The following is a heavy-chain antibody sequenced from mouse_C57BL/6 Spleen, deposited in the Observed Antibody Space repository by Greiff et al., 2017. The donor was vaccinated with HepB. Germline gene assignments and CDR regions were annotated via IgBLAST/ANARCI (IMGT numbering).Heavy chain of an antibody. Sequence: EVKLVESGGDLVKPGGSLKLSCAASGFTFSSYGMSWVRQTPDKRLEWVATISSGGSYTYYPDSVKGRFTISRDNAKNTLYLQMSSLKSEDTAMYYCASPSDYGSSPAWFAYWGQGTLVTVSA. CDR1: GFTFSSYG. D-gene: IGHD1-1*01. J-gene: IGHJ3*01. CDR3: ASPSDYGSSPAWFAY. V-gene: IGHV5-6*02. CDR2: ISSGGSYT.